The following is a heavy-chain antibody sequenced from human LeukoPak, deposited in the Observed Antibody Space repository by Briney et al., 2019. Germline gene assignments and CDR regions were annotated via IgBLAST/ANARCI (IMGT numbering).Heavy chain of an antibody. CDR3: ARDRTYGSGSYDY. Sequence: GGSLRLSCAASGFTFSSYEMNWVRQAPGKGLEWVSYISSSGSTICYADSVKGRFTISRDNAKNSLYLQMNSLRAEDTALYYCARDRTYGSGSYDYWGQGTLVTVSS. CDR2: ISSSGSTI. CDR1: GFTFSSYE. D-gene: IGHD3-10*01. V-gene: IGHV3-48*03. J-gene: IGHJ4*02.